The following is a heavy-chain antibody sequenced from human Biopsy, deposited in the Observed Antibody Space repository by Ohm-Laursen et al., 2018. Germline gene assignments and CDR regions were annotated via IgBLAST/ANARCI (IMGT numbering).Heavy chain of an antibody. CDR1: GYSISSGYY. Sequence: GTLSLTWAVSGYSISSGYYWGWIRQPPGKGLEWIGSIYHSGSTYYNPSLKSRVTISVDTSKNQFSLKLSSVTAAGTAGYYCARGQALKSFDYWGQGTLVTVSS. CDR2: IYHSGST. V-gene: IGHV4-38-2*01. J-gene: IGHJ4*02. CDR3: ARGQALKSFDY.